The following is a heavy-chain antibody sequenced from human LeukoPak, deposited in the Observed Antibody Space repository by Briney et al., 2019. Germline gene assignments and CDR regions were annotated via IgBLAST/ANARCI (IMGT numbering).Heavy chain of an antibody. J-gene: IGHJ6*02. CDR3: ARVGVGTTLDV. D-gene: IGHD2-21*02. CDR1: GGSISSYY. V-gene: IGHV4-59*01. CDR2: IHYSGST. Sequence: SETLSLTSTVSGGSISSYYWSWIQQSPGKGLEWIGYIHYSGSTNYNPSLKSRVTISVDTSKNQFSLKLSSVTAADTAVYYCARVGVGTTLDVWGQGTTVTVSS.